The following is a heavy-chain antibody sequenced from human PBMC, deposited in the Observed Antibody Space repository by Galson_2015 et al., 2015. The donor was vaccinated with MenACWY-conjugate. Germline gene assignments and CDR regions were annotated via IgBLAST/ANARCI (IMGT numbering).Heavy chain of an antibody. V-gene: IGHV1-3*01. CDR3: ARPHCTNGVCYTSSWFDP. Sequence: QSGAEVKKPGTSVKVSCKASGYTFTSYAMHWVRQAPGQRLEWMGWINAGNGNTKYSQKFQGRVTITRDTSASTAYMELSSLRSEDTAVYYCARPHCTNGVCYTSSWFDPWGQGTLVTVSS. CDR2: INAGNGNT. CDR1: GYTFTSYA. J-gene: IGHJ5*02. D-gene: IGHD2-8*01.